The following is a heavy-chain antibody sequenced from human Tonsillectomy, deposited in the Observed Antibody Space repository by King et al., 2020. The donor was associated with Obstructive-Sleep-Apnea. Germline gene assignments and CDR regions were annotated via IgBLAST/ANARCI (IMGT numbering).Heavy chain of an antibody. D-gene: IGHD3-10*02. CDR1: GYSFTSYW. CDR3: ARHVDPPPVLLSS. J-gene: IGHJ4*02. Sequence: VQLVESGAEVKKPGESLRISCKGSGYSFTSYWISWVRQMPGKGLEWMGRIDPSDSYTNYSPSFQGHVTISADKSISTAYLQGSSLKASDTAMYYCARHVDPPPVLLSSWGQGTLVTVSS. V-gene: IGHV5-10-1*01. CDR2: IDPSDSYT.